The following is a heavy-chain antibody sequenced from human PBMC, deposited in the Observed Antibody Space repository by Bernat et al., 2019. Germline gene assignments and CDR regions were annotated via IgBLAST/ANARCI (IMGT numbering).Heavy chain of an antibody. V-gene: IGHV4-34*01. CDR2: IYYSGST. J-gene: IGHJ4*02. CDR3: AAYDFWSGYYENDY. D-gene: IGHD3-3*01. Sequence: QVQLQQWGAGLLKPSETLSLTCAVYGGSFSGYYWSWIRPPPGKGLEWIGSIYYSGSTYYNPSLKSRVTISVDTSKNQFSLKLGSVTAADTAVYYCAAYDFWSGYYENDYWGQGTLVTVSS. CDR1: GGSFSGYY.